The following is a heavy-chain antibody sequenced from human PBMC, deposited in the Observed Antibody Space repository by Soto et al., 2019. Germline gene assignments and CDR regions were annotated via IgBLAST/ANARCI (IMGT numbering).Heavy chain of an antibody. CDR1: GFTFSKFV. J-gene: IGHJ6*02. CDR2: ITETGGDT. V-gene: IGHV3-23*01. CDR3: TKASPDRHHMDV. Sequence: GGSLSLSCAASGFTFSKFVMRWVRQTPGKGLEWVSTITETGGDTYYTDSVKGRFTISRDNSKNTSYLQMTSLRAEDTALYYCTKASPDRHHMDVWGQGTTVTVSS.